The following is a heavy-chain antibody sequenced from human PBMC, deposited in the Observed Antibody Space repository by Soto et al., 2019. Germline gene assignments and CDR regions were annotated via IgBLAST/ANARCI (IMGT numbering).Heavy chain of an antibody. Sequence: SXTLSLSCTFSGGYISNFYWIWIRHPPGKGLEWIGYISYSGNTNYNPSLKSRVSISVDTSKNQLSLNLTSVTAADTAVYYCARAPMVLSRSYFDSWGQGTPVTVSS. CDR1: GGYISNFY. J-gene: IGHJ4*02. D-gene: IGHD2-8*01. V-gene: IGHV4-59*01. CDR2: ISYSGNT. CDR3: ARAPMVLSRSYFDS.